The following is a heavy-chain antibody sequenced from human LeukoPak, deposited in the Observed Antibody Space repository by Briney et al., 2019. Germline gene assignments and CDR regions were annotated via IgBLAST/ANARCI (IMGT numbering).Heavy chain of an antibody. Sequence: GRSLRLSCAASGFTFSDYGMHWVRQAPGKGLEWVAIVSYDGNIKYYADSVKGRFSIYRDNSNNMLYLQLNSLRAEDTAVYYCARDWDCSSTSCYGALGYWGQGTLVTVSS. CDR1: GFTFSDYG. V-gene: IGHV3-30*03. CDR2: VSYDGNIK. J-gene: IGHJ4*02. D-gene: IGHD2-2*01. CDR3: ARDWDCSSTSCYGALGY.